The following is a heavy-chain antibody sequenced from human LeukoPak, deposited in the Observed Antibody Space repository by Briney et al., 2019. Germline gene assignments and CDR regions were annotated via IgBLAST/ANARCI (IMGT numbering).Heavy chain of an antibody. CDR3: AKSPSLGYSSSLDY. Sequence: PGESLRLSCAASGFTFSSYSMSWVRQAPGKGLEWVSAISGSGGSTYYADSVKGRFTISRDNSKNTLYLQMNSLRAEDTAVYYCAKSPSLGYSSSLDYWGQGTLVTVSS. D-gene: IGHD6-6*01. CDR2: ISGSGGST. V-gene: IGHV3-23*01. CDR1: GFTFSSYS. J-gene: IGHJ4*02.